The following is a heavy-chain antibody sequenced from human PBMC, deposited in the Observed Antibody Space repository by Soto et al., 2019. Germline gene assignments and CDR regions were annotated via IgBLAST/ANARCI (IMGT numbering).Heavy chain of an antibody. CDR1: GFTFSSYA. CDR3: ANPILTGDSLLGN. CDR2: ISASGGST. V-gene: IGHV3-23*01. J-gene: IGHJ4*02. Sequence: EVQLLESGGGLVQPGGSLRLSCAASGFTFSSYAMSWVRQAPGKGLEWVSAISASGGSTYYADSVKGRFTISRDNSKNTLYLHMDSLRAEDTAVYYCANPILTGDSLLGNWGQGTLVTVSP. D-gene: IGHD2-21*01.